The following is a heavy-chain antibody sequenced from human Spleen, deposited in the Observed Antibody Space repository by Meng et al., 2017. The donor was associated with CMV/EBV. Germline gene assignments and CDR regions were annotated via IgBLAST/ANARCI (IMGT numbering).Heavy chain of an antibody. D-gene: IGHD6-13*01. Sequence: GGSLRLSCTASGFTFSDYYMTWIRQAPGKGLEWISYISDDGSTLYYADSLKGQFTISRDNAKNSLYLQMNSLRAEDTAVYYCARDRYSSSWYDAFDIWGQGTMVTVSS. CDR3: ARDRYSSSWYDAFDI. CDR2: ISDDGSTL. J-gene: IGHJ3*02. CDR1: GFTFSDYY. V-gene: IGHV3-11*04.